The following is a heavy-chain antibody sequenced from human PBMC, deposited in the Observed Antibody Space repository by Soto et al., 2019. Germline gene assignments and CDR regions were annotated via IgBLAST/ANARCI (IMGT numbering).Heavy chain of an antibody. CDR1: GYTLTELS. V-gene: IGHV1-24*01. J-gene: IGHJ4*02. D-gene: IGHD3-3*01. Sequence: ASVKVSCKVSGYTLTELSMHWVRQAPGKGLEWMGGFDPEDGETIYAQKFQGRVTMTEDTSTDTAYMELSSLRSEDTAVYYCARGTTPTIFGVVITRTFDYWGQGTLVIVSS. CDR2: FDPEDGET. CDR3: ARGTTPTIFGVVITRTFDY.